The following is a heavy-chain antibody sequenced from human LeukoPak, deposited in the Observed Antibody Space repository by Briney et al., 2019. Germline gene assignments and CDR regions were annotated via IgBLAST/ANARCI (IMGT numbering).Heavy chain of an antibody. Sequence: ASVKVSCKASGYSFTGYYIHWVQQAPGQGLEWMGWINPHSADTNYAQKFQGRVTMTRDTSISTAYMEVDSLTSDDTAVYYCAREGLSTSTWHICDYWGQGTLVTVSS. CDR2: INPHSADT. CDR1: GYSFTGYY. V-gene: IGHV1-2*02. CDR3: AREGLSTSTWHICDY. J-gene: IGHJ4*02. D-gene: IGHD6-13*01.